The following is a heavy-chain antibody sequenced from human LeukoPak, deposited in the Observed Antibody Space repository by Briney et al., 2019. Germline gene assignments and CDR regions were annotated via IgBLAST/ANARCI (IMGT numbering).Heavy chain of an antibody. D-gene: IGHD5-24*01. CDR1: GYTFSNYA. J-gene: IGHJ4*02. CDR3: AIRDGHTDH. Sequence: ASVKVSCKASGYTFSNYAMHWVRQAPGQRPEWLGWINAANGYAKYSQELQGRVIITRDTSASTAYMELSSLRSEDMAIYYCAIRDGHTDHWGQGTLVTVSS. V-gene: IGHV1-3*03. CDR2: INAANGYA.